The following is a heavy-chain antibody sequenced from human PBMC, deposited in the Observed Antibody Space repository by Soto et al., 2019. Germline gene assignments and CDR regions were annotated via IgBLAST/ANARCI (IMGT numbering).Heavy chain of an antibody. J-gene: IGHJ4*02. CDR1: GYPLTDLY. V-gene: IGHV1-2*02. Sequence: VKVSCKPSGYPLTDLYIHWVRQAPGLGLEWMGWIDPRSGASRKTQRFQGRFTMTRDTSTNTVYMELNSLRAEDTAVFYCGRGGSDSPMAPGYWGQGTLVTVSS. CDR3: GRGGSDSPMAPGY. CDR2: IDPRSGAS. D-gene: IGHD5-18*01.